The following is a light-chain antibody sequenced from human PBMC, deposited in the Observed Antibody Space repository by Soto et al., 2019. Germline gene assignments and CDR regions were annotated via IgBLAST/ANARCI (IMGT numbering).Light chain of an antibody. CDR2: DVS. J-gene: IGLJ1*01. V-gene: IGLV2-14*01. Sequence: LTQPASVSGSPGQSITISCTGTSSDVGGYNYVSWYQQHPGKAPKLMIYDVSNRPSGVSNRFSGSKSGNTASLTISGVQAEDEADYYCSSYTSSSTLFGTGTKVTVL. CDR3: SSYTSSSTL. CDR1: SSDVGGYNY.